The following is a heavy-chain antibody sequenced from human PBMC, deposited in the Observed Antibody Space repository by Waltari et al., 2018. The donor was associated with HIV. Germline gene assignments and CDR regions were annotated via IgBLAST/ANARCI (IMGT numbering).Heavy chain of an antibody. D-gene: IGHD3-22*01. V-gene: IGHV3-15*04. CDR2: LEISVHGGST. Sequence: EVQLEESGGRLVKPGGSLTLSCAVSGFNFRHGYAWMTWVRQAPGKRLELAGRLEISVHGGSTDYAAPLKGRFTISRDNAKTTLYLQMNSLGAEDTAVYYCASDPVDGSGHFVSWGQGTLVTVSS. J-gene: IGHJ4*02. CDR1: GFNFRHGYAW. CDR3: ASDPVDGSGHFVS.